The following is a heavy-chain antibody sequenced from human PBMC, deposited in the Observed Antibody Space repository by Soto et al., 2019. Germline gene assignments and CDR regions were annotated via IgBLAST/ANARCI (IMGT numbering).Heavy chain of an antibody. J-gene: IGHJ4*02. CDR2: IYHSGTT. CDR1: GASITGSDW. D-gene: IGHD3-22*01. Sequence: SETLSLTCTVSGASITGSDWWSWVRQTPEKGLEWIGEIYHSGTTNYHPSLKSRVTISQDKSKNQFSLNLTSVTAANTAVYSCVRMSVVGYFDYWGRGSLVTVSS. V-gene: IGHV4-4*02. CDR3: VRMSVVGYFDY.